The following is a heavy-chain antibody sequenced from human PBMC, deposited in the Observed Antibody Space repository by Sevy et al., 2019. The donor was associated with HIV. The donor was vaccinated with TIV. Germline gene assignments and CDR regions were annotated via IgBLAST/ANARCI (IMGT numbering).Heavy chain of an antibody. CDR1: GFTVSNNY. V-gene: IGHV3-53*01. CDR3: ARLSVYYYDSSGYYTTGNAFDI. J-gene: IGHJ3*02. Sequence: GGSLRLSCAVSGFTVSNNYMSWVRQAPGKGLQWVSVIYSGDSTYYADSVKGRFTISRDNSKNTLYLQMNSLRAEDTAVYYCARLSVYYYDSSGYYTTGNAFDIWGQGTMVTVSS. CDR2: IYSGDST. D-gene: IGHD3-22*01.